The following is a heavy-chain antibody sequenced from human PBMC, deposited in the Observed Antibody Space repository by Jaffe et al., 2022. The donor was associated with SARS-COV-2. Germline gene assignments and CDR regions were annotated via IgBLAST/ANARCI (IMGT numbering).Heavy chain of an antibody. Sequence: VQLVESGGGLVKPGGSLRLSCAASGFTFTNAWMTWVRQAPGKGLEWVGRIKSKPEGGATDYAVPVKGRFTISRDESRNTLYLQMNSLKVDDTAVYYCSTLEDPRHNFGELFDAFDIWGQGTMVTVSS. CDR2: IKSKPEGGAT. D-gene: IGHD3-10*01. V-gene: IGHV3-15*05. CDR3: STLEDPRHNFGELFDAFDI. CDR1: GFTFTNAW. J-gene: IGHJ3*02.